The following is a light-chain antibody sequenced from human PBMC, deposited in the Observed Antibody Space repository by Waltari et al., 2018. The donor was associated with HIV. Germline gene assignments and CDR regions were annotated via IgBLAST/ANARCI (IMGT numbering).Light chain of an antibody. Sequence: QSALTQPASVSGSPGQSITISCTGTSSDVGGYNYVSWYQRQPSKAPKLMIYDVNNRPSGVSNRFSGSKSGNTASLTISGLQAEDEADYDCSSYTSSSTRVFGGGTKVTVL. V-gene: IGLV2-14*03. J-gene: IGLJ3*02. CDR2: DVN. CDR3: SSYTSSSTRV. CDR1: SSDVGGYNY.